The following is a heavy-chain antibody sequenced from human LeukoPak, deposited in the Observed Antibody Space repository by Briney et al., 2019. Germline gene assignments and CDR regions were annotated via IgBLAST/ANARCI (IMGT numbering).Heavy chain of an antibody. Sequence: SVKVACKASRYRFTDYYMHWVRQAPGQGLEWMGWVNPNNGATNYAQKFQGRVTMTRGTSISKVYMDLNRLRSDDSAIYYCARDYGEAATITAFRTYYYFDHWGQGTLVTVSS. D-gene: IGHD5-24*01. V-gene: IGHV1-2*02. CDR1: RYRFTDYY. CDR2: VNPNNGAT. CDR3: ARDYGEAATITAFRTYYYFDH. J-gene: IGHJ4*02.